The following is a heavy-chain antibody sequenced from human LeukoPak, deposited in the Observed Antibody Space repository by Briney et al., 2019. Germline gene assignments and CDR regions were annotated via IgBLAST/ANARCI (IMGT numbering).Heavy chain of an antibody. J-gene: IGHJ6*03. CDR2: FDPEDGET. Sequence: ASVKVSCKVSGYTLTELSMHWVRQAPGKGLEWMGGFDPEDGETIYAQKFQGRVTMTEDTSTDTAYMELSSLRSEDTAVYYCARVSSYYDYVWGSLMVEREYYYYMDVWGKGTTVTVSS. CDR3: ARVSSYYDYVWGSLMVEREYYYYMDV. V-gene: IGHV1-24*01. D-gene: IGHD3-16*01. CDR1: GYTLTELS.